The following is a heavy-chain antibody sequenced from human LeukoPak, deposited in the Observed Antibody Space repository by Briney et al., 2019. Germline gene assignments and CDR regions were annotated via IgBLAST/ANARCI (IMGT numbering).Heavy chain of an antibody. D-gene: IGHD3-22*01. J-gene: IGHJ4*02. CDR3: ARTGSGYYLPPFDY. V-gene: IGHV4-39*01. CDR1: VGSISSSRYY. Sequence: SENLSLTWTVSVGSISSSRYYWGWIRQSPGKGLESIGSIYYSGSTYYNPSLKSRVTISVDTSKNQFSLKLSSVTAADTAVYYCARTGSGYYLPPFDYWGQGTLVTVSS. CDR2: IYYSGST.